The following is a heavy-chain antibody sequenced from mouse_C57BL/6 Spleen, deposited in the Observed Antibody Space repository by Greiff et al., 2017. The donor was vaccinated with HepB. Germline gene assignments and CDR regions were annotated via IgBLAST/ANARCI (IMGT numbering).Heavy chain of an antibody. CDR3: ARPPNYYGSMGAMDY. V-gene: IGHV3-6*01. J-gene: IGHJ4*01. CDR1: GYSITSGYY. Sequence: EVQLVESGPGLVKPSQSLSLTCSVTGYSITSGYYWNWIRQFPGNKLEWMGYISYDGSNNYNPSLKNRISITRDTSKNQFFLKLNSVTTEDTATYYCARPPNYYGSMGAMDYWGQGTSVTVSS. D-gene: IGHD1-1*01. CDR2: ISYDGSN.